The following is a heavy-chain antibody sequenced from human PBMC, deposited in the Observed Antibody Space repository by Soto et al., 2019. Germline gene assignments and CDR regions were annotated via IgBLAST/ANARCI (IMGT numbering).Heavy chain of an antibody. CDR1: VGSFSGYY. CDR3: SRPINNWNYVLWDNWFDP. CDR2: INHSGST. Sequence: SQTLSLPCAVYVGSFSGYYWRWIRQPTGKRLEWIGEINHSGSTNYTPSLKSRVTISVDTSKNQFSLKLSSVTDADTAVYYCSRPINNWNYVLWDNWFDPWGQGTLVTVSS. V-gene: IGHV4-34*01. J-gene: IGHJ5*02. D-gene: IGHD1-7*01.